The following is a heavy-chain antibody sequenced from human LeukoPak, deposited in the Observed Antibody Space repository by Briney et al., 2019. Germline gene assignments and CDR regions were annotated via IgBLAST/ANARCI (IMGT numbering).Heavy chain of an antibody. V-gene: IGHV4-34*01. CDR2: INHSGST. J-gene: IGHJ4*02. Sequence: PSETLSLTCAVYGGSFSGYYWSWIRQPPGKGLEWIGEINHSGSTNYNPSLKSRVTISVDTSKNQFSLKLSSVTAADTAVYYIARGRLYYYDSSGYYVKSRALYYFDYWGQGTLVTVSS. CDR3: ARGRLYYYDSSGYYVKSRALYYFDY. D-gene: IGHD3-22*01. CDR1: GGSFSGYY.